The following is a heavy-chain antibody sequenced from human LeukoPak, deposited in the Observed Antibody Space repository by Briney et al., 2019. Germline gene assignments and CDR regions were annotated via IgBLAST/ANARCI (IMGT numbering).Heavy chain of an antibody. V-gene: IGHV1-69*05. CDR2: IAPIFGTP. J-gene: IGHJ6*03. Sequence: SVKVSCKASGGTFDRYAISWVRQAPGQGLEWMGGIAPIFGTPNYAQNFQGRVTITTDESTSTAYMELSSLRSDDTAVYYCASHFRSNHYYFYYMDVWGTGTMVTVSS. CDR1: GGTFDRYA. CDR3: ASHFRSNHYYFYYMDV. D-gene: IGHD3-16*02.